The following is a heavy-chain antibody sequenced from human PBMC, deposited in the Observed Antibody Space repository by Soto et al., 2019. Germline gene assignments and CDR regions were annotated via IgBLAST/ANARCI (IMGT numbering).Heavy chain of an antibody. V-gene: IGHV3-30-3*01. CDR1: EFTFSSYA. D-gene: IGHD4-17*01. Sequence: QVQLVESGGGVVQPGRSLRLSCAASEFTFSSYAMHWVRQAPGKGLEWVAVISYDGSNKYYADSVQGRFTISRDNSKNKLYLQMNSLRAEDTAVYYCARNYGDYEFDAFDIWGQGTMVTVSS. CDR3: ARNYGDYEFDAFDI. CDR2: ISYDGSNK. J-gene: IGHJ3*02.